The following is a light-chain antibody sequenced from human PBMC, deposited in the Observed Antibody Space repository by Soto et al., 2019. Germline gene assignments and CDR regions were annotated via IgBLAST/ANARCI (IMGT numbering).Light chain of an antibody. J-gene: IGKJ1*01. Sequence: EIVLPQSPGSLSLSPGERATLSCRASKSVDSSFFAWYQKTPGQAPRLLLYGASKRATGIPARFSGSWSGTEFTLTISRLKPEDFAVDYGQHYVSSLAFGQGTKVEVK. CDR3: QHYVSSLA. CDR1: KSVDSSF. V-gene: IGKV3-20*01. CDR2: GAS.